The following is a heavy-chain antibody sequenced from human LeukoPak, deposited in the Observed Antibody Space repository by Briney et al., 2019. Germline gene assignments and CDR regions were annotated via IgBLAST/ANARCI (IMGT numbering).Heavy chain of an antibody. J-gene: IGHJ3*02. V-gene: IGHV3-20*04. CDR3: ARDRGLTGTNDAFDI. Sequence: GGSLRLSCAASGFTFDDYGMSWVRLAPGKGLEWVSGINWNGGSTGYADSVKGRFTISRDNAKNSLYLQMNSLRAEDTALYYCARDRGLTGTNDAFDIWGQGTMVTVSS. CDR1: GFTFDDYG. CDR2: INWNGGST. D-gene: IGHD1-20*01.